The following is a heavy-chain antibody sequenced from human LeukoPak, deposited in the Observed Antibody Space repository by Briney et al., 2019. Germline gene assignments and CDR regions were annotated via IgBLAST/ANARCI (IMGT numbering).Heavy chain of an antibody. V-gene: IGHV3-7*01. D-gene: IGHD4-23*01. J-gene: IGHJ4*02. CDR3: ARVRDNSRFDY. CDR1: GFTFSSYW. Sequence: GGSLRLSCAASGFTFSSYWMSWVRQAPGKGLEWVANIKQDGSEKYYVDSVKGRFTISRDNAKNSLCLQMNSLRAEDTAVYYCARVRDNSRFDYWGQGTLVTVSS. CDR2: IKQDGSEK.